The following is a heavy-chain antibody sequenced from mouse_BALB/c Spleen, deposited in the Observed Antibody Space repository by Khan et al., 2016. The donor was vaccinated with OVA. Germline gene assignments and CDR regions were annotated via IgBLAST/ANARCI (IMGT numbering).Heavy chain of an antibody. CDR3: ASSNYYGSGLYAMDY. V-gene: IGHV1S41*01. CDR1: GYTFTSYW. CDR2: IGPGSGSS. D-gene: IGHD1-1*01. Sequence: DLVKPGASVKLSCKASGYTFTSYWINWIKQRPGQGLEWIGHIGPGSGSSYYNEMFKGKATLTVEVSSRTAYIQLSGLSSEDSAVYFCASSNYYGSGLYAMDYWGQGASVTVSS. J-gene: IGHJ4*01.